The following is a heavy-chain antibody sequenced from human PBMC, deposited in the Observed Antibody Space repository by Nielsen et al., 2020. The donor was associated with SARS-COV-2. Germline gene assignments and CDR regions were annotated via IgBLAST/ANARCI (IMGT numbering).Heavy chain of an antibody. J-gene: IGHJ6*02. V-gene: IGHV7-4-1*02. D-gene: IGHD3-22*01. CDR1: GYTFTSYA. CDR2: INTNTGNP. Sequence: ASVKVSCKASGYTFTSYAMNWVRQAPGQGLEWMGWINTNTGNPTYAQGFTGRFVFSLDTSVSTAYLQISSLKAEDTAVYYCARVLLEYYDSSGYYSDYYYYYGMDVWGQGTTVTVSS. CDR3: ARVLLEYYDSSGYYSDYYYYYGMDV.